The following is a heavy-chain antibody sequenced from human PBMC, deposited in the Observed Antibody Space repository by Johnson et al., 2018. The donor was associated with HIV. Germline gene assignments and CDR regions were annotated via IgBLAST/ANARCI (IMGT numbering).Heavy chain of an antibody. CDR3: ARGGLGYQNIHDPFDI. CDR1: GFTFSSYA. J-gene: IGHJ3*02. Sequence: QVQLVESGGGVVQPGRSLRLSCAASGFTFSSYAMHWVRQAPGKGLEWMAVISFDGSNKYYADSVKGRFTISRDKSKNTLYLQMNSLRVEDTALYYCARGGLGYQNIHDPFDIWGQGTMVTVSS. V-gene: IGHV3-30-3*01. CDR2: ISFDGSNK. D-gene: IGHD2-2*01.